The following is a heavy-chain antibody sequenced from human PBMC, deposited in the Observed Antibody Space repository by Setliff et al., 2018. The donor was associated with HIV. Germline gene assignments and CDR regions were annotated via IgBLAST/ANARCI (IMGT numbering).Heavy chain of an antibody. CDR1: GASITSSY. V-gene: IGHV4-59*08. CDR3: ARFARDPTD. CDR2: IYYSGDS. J-gene: IGHJ4*02. Sequence: PSETLSLTCTVSGASITSSYWTWIRQSPGRGLEYLGYIYYSGDSNYSPSPKSRLRMSLDASTSQFSLRLNSLTAADTAMYYCARFARDPTDWGRGILVTVSS.